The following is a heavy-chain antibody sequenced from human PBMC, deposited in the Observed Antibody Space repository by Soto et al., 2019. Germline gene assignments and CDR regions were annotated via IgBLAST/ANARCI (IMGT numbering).Heavy chain of an antibody. V-gene: IGHV3-23*01. CDR2: ISNTGGTT. D-gene: IGHD3-16*01. CDR1: GFTFSTYA. Sequence: EVQLLESGGGLVQPGGSLRLSCAASGFTFSTYAMSWVRQAPGKGLEWVSGISNTGGTTYYADSVKGRFTISRDNYKNTLYLHMNSVRAGDTAVYYCAKDMITDEWAFAYWGQGTLVTVSS. CDR3: AKDMITDEWAFAY. J-gene: IGHJ4*02.